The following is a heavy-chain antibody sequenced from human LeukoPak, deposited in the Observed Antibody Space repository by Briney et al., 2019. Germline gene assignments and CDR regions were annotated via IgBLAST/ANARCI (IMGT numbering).Heavy chain of an antibody. CDR1: GFSFSSYW. Sequence: GGSLRLSCAVSGFSFSSYWMSWVRQAPGKGLEWVGFIRSKAYGGTTEYAASVKGRFTISRDDSKSIAYLQMNSLKTEDTAVYYCTRDEHSSSWYATQIDYWGQGTLVTVSS. CDR3: TRDEHSSSWYATQIDY. J-gene: IGHJ4*02. V-gene: IGHV3-49*04. D-gene: IGHD6-13*01. CDR2: IRSKAYGGTT.